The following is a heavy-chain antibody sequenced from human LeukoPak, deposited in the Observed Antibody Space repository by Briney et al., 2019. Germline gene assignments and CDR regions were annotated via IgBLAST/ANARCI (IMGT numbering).Heavy chain of an antibody. V-gene: IGHV1-18*01. CDR3: ARICCPASATWYPDDY. CDR1: GYTFTTSG. D-gene: IGHD6-13*01. CDR2: IIAYNGLT. Sequence: GASVKVSCKASGYTFTTSGISWLRQAPEQGLEWMGWIIAYNGLTEFAQKFQGRVTLTSDTSTTTTYMELRSLTSDDTAVYYCARICCPASATWYPDDYWGQGTLVTVSS. J-gene: IGHJ4*02.